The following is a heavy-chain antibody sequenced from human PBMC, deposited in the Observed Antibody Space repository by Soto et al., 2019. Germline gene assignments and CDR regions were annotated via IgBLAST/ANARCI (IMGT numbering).Heavy chain of an antibody. D-gene: IGHD2-15*01. CDR3: ARDKDVVVSGGGSLIRGWGMDV. Sequence: SVKVSCKASGGTFSSYAISWVRQAPGQGLEWMGGIIPIFGTANYAQKFQGRVTITADESTSTAYMELRSLRSEDTAVYYGARDKDVVVSGGGSLIRGWGMDVWGQGTTVTVSS. CDR2: IIPIFGTA. V-gene: IGHV1-69*13. J-gene: IGHJ6*02. CDR1: GGTFSSYA.